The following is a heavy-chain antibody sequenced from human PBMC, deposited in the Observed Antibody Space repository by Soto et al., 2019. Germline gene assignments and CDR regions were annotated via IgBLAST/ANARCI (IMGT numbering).Heavy chain of an antibody. CDR3: ARDYDSCGYFTRADAFDL. D-gene: IGHD3-22*01. V-gene: IGHV1-18*03. CDR2: ISAYNGNT. Sequence: QVQLVQSGAEVKKPGASVKVSCKASGYTFTSYGISWVRQAPGQGLEWMGWISAYNGNTNYAQKLQGRVTMTTDTSTSTVYMELRSLRSDDMAVYYCARDYDSCGYFTRADAFDLWGQGTMVTVSS. CDR1: GYTFTSYG. J-gene: IGHJ3*01.